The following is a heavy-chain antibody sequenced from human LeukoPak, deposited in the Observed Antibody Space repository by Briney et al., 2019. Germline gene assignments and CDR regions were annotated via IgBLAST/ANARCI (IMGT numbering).Heavy chain of an antibody. V-gene: IGHV4-59*08. Sequence: ASETLSLTCTVSGGSITSYYWSWIRQPPGKGLEWIGYIYYSGSTNYNPSLKSRVTISVDTSKNQFSLNLSFVTAADTAFYYCARSKYSSGWYGSDYWGQGILVTVSS. CDR2: IYYSGST. CDR3: ARSKYSSGWYGSDY. CDR1: GGSITSYY. J-gene: IGHJ4*02. D-gene: IGHD6-19*01.